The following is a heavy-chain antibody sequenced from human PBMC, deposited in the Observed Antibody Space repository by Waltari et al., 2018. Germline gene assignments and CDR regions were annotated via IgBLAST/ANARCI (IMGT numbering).Heavy chain of an antibody. CDR1: GFIFSRFA. V-gene: IGHV3-23*01. CDR3: TKMRRNLPRDIIDN. CDR2: TSARGGST. J-gene: IGHJ4*02. Sequence: EVQLLESGGGLVQRGGSLRLSCAVSGFIFSRFAMSWVSQNPGKGLGGVAGTSARGGSTYSADSVQGRLTSSRDKSKKRVFLQMNSLRAEDTATYYCTKMRRNLPRDIIDNWGQGTQVIIAS.